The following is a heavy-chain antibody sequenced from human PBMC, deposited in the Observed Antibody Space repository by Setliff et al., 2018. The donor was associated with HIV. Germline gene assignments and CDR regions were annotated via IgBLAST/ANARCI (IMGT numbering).Heavy chain of an antibody. D-gene: IGHD6-19*01. CDR2: IDTDNGYR. J-gene: IGHJ4*02. Sequence: ASVKVSCKASGYTFSEYAIHWVRQAPGQRLEWMGRIDTDNGYRRYSPKLQGRVTITKDTSANTADMELRGLRSEDTSVYYCARRRSSGWYDYFDYWGQGTLVTVSS. CDR1: GYTFSEYA. CDR3: ARRRSSGWYDYFDY. V-gene: IGHV1-3*04.